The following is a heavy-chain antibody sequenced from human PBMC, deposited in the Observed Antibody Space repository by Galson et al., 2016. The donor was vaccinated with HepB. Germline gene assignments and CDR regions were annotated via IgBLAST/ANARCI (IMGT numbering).Heavy chain of an antibody. J-gene: IGHJ4*02. CDR2: ISYDGSNK. V-gene: IGHV3-30*14. CDR3: AREAKRWNYLDY. Sequence: SLRLSCAASGFTFSSYAMHWVRQAPGKGLEWVAVISYDGSNKYYADSVKGRFTISRDNSKDTLSLQMDSLRPEDTSVYYCAREAKRWNYLDYWGQGTLVTVSS. CDR1: GFTFSSYA. D-gene: IGHD1-7*01.